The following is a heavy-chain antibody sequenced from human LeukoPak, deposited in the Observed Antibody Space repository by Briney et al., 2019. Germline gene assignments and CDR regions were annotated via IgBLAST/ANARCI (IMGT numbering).Heavy chain of an antibody. J-gene: IGHJ6*02. Sequence: PGGSLRLSCAASGFTFSSYAMSWVRQAPGKGLEWVSAIGGSGGSTYYADSVKGRFTISRDNSKNTLYLQMNSLRAEDTAVYYCARSATVTSTYYYYGMDVWGQGTTVTVSS. CDR2: IGGSGGST. CDR3: ARSATVTSTYYYYGMDV. CDR1: GFTFSSYA. V-gene: IGHV3-23*01. D-gene: IGHD4-17*01.